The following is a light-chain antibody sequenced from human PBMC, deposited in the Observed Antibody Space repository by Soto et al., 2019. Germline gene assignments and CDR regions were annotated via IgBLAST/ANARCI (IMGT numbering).Light chain of an antibody. CDR1: QRVSSRY. CDR3: QQYGSVPLT. J-gene: IGKJ4*01. CDR2: DAS. V-gene: IGKV3-20*01. Sequence: EIVLTQSPGTLSLSPGERVTLSCRASQRVSSRYLAWYQQKPGQAPRLLIHDASSRATGIPDRFSGSGSGTDFTLTISRLEAEDFAVYYCQQYGSVPLTFGGGTKVEIK.